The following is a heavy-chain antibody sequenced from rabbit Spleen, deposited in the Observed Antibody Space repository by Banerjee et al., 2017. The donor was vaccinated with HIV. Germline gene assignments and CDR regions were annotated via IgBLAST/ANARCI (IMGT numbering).Heavy chain of an antibody. CDR1: GFTISGYW. V-gene: IGHV1S45*01. Sequence: QEQLEESGGRLVQPGGSLTLSCKAFGFTISGYWMNWVRQAPGKGLEWIACIGFDSGKTRYAGWAKGRFTITKTSSTTVDLKMASLTAADTATYFCARDLVAVIGWNFSLWGQGTLVTVS. CDR3: ARDLVAVIGWNFSL. CDR2: IGFDSGKT. D-gene: IGHD1-1*01. J-gene: IGHJ4*01.